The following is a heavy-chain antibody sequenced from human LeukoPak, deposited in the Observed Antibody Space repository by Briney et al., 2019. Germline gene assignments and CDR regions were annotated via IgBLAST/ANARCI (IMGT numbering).Heavy chain of an antibody. CDR3: ARGPVRLARPYDF. J-gene: IGHJ4*02. V-gene: IGHV4-34*01. Sequence: KPSETLSLTCAVYGGSFSAYYWSWIRQPPGKGLEWIGEINHSGSTNYNPSLKSRVTMSADTPKNQFSLNLTSVTAADTALYYCARGPVRLARPYDFWGQGTLVTVSS. D-gene: IGHD3-9*01. CDR1: GGSFSAYY. CDR2: INHSGST.